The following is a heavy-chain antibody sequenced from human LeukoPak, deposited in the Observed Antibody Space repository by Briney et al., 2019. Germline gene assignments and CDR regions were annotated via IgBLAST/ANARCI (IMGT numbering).Heavy chain of an antibody. CDR1: GGSFSGYY. CDR2: INHSGST. CDR3: ARYCSSTSCRRGGFDP. V-gene: IGHV4-34*01. D-gene: IGHD2-2*01. Sequence: SETLSLTCAVYGGSFSGYYWSWIRQPPGKGLEWIGEINHSGSTNYNPSLKSRVTTSVDTSKNQFSLKLSSVTAADTAVYYCARYCSSTSCRRGGFDPWGQGTLVTVSS. J-gene: IGHJ5*02.